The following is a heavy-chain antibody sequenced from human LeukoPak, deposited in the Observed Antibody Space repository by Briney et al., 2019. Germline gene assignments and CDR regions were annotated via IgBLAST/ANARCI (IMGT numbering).Heavy chain of an antibody. J-gene: IGHJ4*02. V-gene: IGHV3-23*01. D-gene: IGHD3-16*02. CDR1: GFTFSSYA. CDR3: AKFPIRLRLGELSPQFDY. Sequence: PGGSLRLSCAASGFTFSSYAMSWVRQAPGKGLEWVSAISGSGGSTYYADSVKGRFTISRDNSKNTLYLQMNSLRAEDTAVYYCAKFPIRLRLGELSPQFDYWGQGTLVTVSS. CDR2: ISGSGGST.